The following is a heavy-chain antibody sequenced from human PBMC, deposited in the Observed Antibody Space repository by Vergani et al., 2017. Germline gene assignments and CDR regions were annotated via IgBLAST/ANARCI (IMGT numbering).Heavy chain of an antibody. D-gene: IGHD6-19*01. CDR2: ISPDGSAT. V-gene: IGHV3-7*01. Sequence: EVQLVESGGGLVQPGGSLRLSCAASGFSLSRFWMSWVRQAPEKGLGWVAHISPDGSATSYVDSVKGRFTIYRDNTKNSLHLQMNSLRAEDTAVYYCARDRWGRWLVPGFDYWGQGTLVTVSS. J-gene: IGHJ4*02. CDR3: ARDRWGRWLVPGFDY. CDR1: GFSLSRFW.